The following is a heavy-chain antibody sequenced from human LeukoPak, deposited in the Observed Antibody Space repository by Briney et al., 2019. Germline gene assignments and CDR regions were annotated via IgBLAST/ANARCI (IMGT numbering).Heavy chain of an antibody. CDR3: AREDCSGGSCYSGDY. CDR2: INPSGGST. V-gene: IGHV1-46*01. Sequence: ASVKVSCKASGYTFTSYYMHWVRQAPGQGLEWMGIINPSGGSTSYAQKFQGRVTMTRDTSTSTVYMELSSLRSEDTAVYYCAREDCSGGSCYSGDYWGQGTLVTVSS. D-gene: IGHD2-15*01. CDR1: GYTFTSYY. J-gene: IGHJ4*02.